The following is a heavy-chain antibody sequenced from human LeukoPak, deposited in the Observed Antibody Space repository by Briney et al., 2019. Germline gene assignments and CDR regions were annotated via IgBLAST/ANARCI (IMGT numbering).Heavy chain of an antibody. CDR3: ARIRDGYNYLAY. J-gene: IGHJ4*02. V-gene: IGHV3-33*01. Sequence: GGSLRLSCAASGFTFSSYGMHWVRQAPGKGLEWVAVIWYDGSNKYYADSVKGRFTISRDNSKNTLYLQMSSLRAEDTAVYYCARIRDGYNYLAYWGQGTLVTVSS. D-gene: IGHD5-24*01. CDR1: GFTFSSYG. CDR2: IWYDGSNK.